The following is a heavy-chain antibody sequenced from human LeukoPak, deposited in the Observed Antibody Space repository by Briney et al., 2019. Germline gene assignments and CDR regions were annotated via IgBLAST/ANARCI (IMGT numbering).Heavy chain of an antibody. J-gene: IGHJ3*02. Sequence: PGRSLRLSCAASGFNFDDYAMHWVRQAPGKGLEWVSGISWNSGSIGYADSVKGRFTISRDNAKNSLYLQMNSLRAEDTALYYCAKGITIFGVVTHDAFDIWGQGTMVTVSS. D-gene: IGHD3-3*01. V-gene: IGHV3-9*01. CDR1: GFNFDDYA. CDR3: AKGITIFGVVTHDAFDI. CDR2: ISWNSGSI.